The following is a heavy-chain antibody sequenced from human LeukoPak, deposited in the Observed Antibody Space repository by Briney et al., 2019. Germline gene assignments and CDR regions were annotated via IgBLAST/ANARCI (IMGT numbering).Heavy chain of an antibody. V-gene: IGHV1-2*02. Sequence: ASVKVSCKASGYILTGYYMHWVRQAPGQGLEWMGWINPNSGGTNYAQKFQGRVTMTRDTSISTAYMELSRLRSDDTAVYYCARHLYYYDSSGYYSSLGYWGQGTLVTVSS. J-gene: IGHJ4*02. D-gene: IGHD3-22*01. CDR3: ARHLYYYDSSGYYSSLGY. CDR2: INPNSGGT. CDR1: GYILTGYY.